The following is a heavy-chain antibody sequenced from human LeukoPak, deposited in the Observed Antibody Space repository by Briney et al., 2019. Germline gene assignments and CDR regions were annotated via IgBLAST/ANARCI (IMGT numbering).Heavy chain of an antibody. CDR3: ASAQLHAEYFQH. D-gene: IGHD6-13*01. Sequence: GGSLRLSCAASGFTVSSNYMSWVRQAPGKGLEWGSVIYSGGSTYYADSVKGRFTISRDNSKNTLYLQMNSLRAEDTAVYYCASAQLHAEYFQHWGQGTLVTVST. CDR2: IYSGGST. CDR1: GFTVSSNY. V-gene: IGHV3-53*01. J-gene: IGHJ1*01.